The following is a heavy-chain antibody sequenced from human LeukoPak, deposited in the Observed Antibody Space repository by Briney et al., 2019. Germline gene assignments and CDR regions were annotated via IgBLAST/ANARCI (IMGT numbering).Heavy chain of an antibody. CDR2: INHSGST. CDR1: GGSFSGYY. CDR3: ARSQGNYYDSSGYYS. D-gene: IGHD3-22*01. V-gene: IGHV4-34*01. J-gene: IGHJ4*02. Sequence: SETLSLTCAVYGGSFSGYYWSWIRQPPGKGLEWVGEINHSGSTNYNPSLKSRVTISVDTFKNQFSLKLSSVTAADTAVYYCARSQGNYYDSSGYYSWGQGTLVTVSS.